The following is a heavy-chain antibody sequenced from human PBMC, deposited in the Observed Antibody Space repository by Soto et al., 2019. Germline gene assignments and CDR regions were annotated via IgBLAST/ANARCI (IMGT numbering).Heavy chain of an antibody. J-gene: IGHJ3*02. CDR1: GFTFSSYA. CDR2: ISYDGSNK. CDR3: ARDLGYCSGGSCYADAFDI. D-gene: IGHD2-15*01. V-gene: IGHV3-30-3*01. Sequence: QVQLVESGGGVVQPGRSLRLSCAASGFTFSSYAMHWVRQAPGKGLGWVSVISYDGSNKYYADSVKGRFIISRDNSKNTLYLQMNSLRAEDTAVYYCARDLGYCSGGSCYADAFDIWGQGTMVTVSS.